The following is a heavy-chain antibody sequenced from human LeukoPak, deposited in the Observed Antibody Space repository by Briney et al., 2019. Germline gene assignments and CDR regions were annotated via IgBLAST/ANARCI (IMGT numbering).Heavy chain of an antibody. V-gene: IGHV3-33*01. CDR2: IWYDGGNK. Sequence: GGSLRLSCAASGFTFSSYGLHWVRQAPGKGLEWVAVIWYDGGNKYYADSVKGRFTISRDNSKNTLYLQLNSLRAADTAVYYCARGQYCTATSCYSDFYYYYGMDVWGQGTTVTVSS. D-gene: IGHD2-2*01. CDR3: ARGQYCTATSCYSDFYYYYGMDV. J-gene: IGHJ6*02. CDR1: GFTFSSYG.